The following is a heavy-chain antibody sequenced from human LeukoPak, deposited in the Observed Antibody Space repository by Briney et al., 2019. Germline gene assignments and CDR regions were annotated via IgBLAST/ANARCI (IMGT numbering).Heavy chain of an antibody. CDR2: IRTSATII. D-gene: IGHD6-13*01. V-gene: IGHV3-48*03. CDR3: ARDGDSSSYYGDFDY. J-gene: IGHJ4*02. CDR1: GFTFSNYD. Sequence: GGSLRLSCEVSGFTFSNYDMNWVRQAPGKGLEWISYIRTSATIIYYADSVRDRFTVSRDNAKNLLYLQMNSLRVEDTAVYYYARDGDSSSYYGDFDYWGQGTLVTVSS.